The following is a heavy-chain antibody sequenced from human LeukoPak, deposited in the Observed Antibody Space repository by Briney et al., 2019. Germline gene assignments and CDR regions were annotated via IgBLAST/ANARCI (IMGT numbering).Heavy chain of an antibody. CDR1: GYTFTSYD. CDR3: ARAPDPLGYCSSTSCYEPDY. Sequence: VASVKVSCKASGYTFTSYDINWVRQATGQGLEWMGWMNPNSGNTGYAQKFQGRVTMTRNTSISTANMELSSLRSEDTAVYYCARAPDPLGYCSSTSCYEPDYWGQGTLATVSS. J-gene: IGHJ4*02. V-gene: IGHV1-8*01. CDR2: MNPNSGNT. D-gene: IGHD2-2*01.